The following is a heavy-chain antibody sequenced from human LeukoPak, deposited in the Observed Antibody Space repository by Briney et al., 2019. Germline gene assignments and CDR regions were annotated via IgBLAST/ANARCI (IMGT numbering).Heavy chain of an antibody. D-gene: IGHD2-15*01. Sequence: SETLSLTCTVSGGSISSYYWSWIRQPAGKGLEWIGRIYTSGSTNYNPSLKSRVTISVDTSKNQFSLKLSSVTAADTAVYYCASLLGYCSGNRCPSSANYYYYMDVWGKGTTVIVSS. CDR2: IYTSGST. CDR3: ASLLGYCSGNRCPSSANYYYYMDV. CDR1: GGSISSYY. J-gene: IGHJ6*03. V-gene: IGHV4-4*07.